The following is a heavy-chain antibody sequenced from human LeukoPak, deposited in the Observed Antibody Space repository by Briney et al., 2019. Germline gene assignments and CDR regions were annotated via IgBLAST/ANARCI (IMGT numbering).Heavy chain of an antibody. J-gene: IGHJ6*03. CDR1: GDSISNYY. D-gene: IGHD2-21*02. Sequence: SETLSLTCTVSGDSISNYYWTWIRQPAAKGLEWIGRIYTSGSTNYNPSLKSRITISVDTSKNQFSLRLSSVTAADTAVYYCARTYCGGDCRGYYYSYYMDVWGKGTTVTISS. CDR2: IYTSGST. CDR3: ARTYCGGDCRGYYYSYYMDV. V-gene: IGHV4-4*07.